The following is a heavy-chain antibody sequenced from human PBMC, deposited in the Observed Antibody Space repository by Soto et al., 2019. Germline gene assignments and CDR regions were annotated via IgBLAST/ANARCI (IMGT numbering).Heavy chain of an antibody. V-gene: IGHV1-69*01. Sequence: QVQLVQSGAEVKKPGSSVRVSCKASGGTFSSYAISWGRLAPGQGLEWRGGILPIFGTENYSQKFQGRLTLTEDASTSTAYLELSHPTSEDTAVYYCARDPIAVSKYYHRMDGWGQVTTVTVSS. CDR1: GGTFSSYA. J-gene: IGHJ6*02. CDR2: ILPIFGTE. D-gene: IGHD6-19*01. CDR3: ARDPIAVSKYYHRMDG.